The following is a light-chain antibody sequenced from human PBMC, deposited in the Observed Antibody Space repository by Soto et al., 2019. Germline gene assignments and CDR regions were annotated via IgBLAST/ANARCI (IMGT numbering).Light chain of an antibody. V-gene: IGKV1-5*01. CDR2: DAP. CDR3: QQYMSVWWT. Sequence: QMTQSPSTLSASVGDRVTITCRASQSIQSWVAWYQQRPGQAPKPLLSDAPNLRSGVPSRFSGSGSGTEFTLTISSLQPDDVGTYYCQQYMSVWWTFGHGTRVEVK. J-gene: IGKJ1*01. CDR1: QSIQSW.